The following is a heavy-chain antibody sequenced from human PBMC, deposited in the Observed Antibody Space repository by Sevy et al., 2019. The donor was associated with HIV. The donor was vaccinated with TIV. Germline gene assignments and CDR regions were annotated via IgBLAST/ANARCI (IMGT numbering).Heavy chain of an antibody. D-gene: IGHD1-26*01. CDR2: IYYSGST. CDR3: ARRRGYSLDY. CDR1: GGSISSYY. J-gene: IGHJ4*02. Sequence: SETLSLTCTVSGGSISSYYWSWIRQPPGKGLEWIGYIYYSGSTNYNPSLKSRVTISVDTSKNQFSLKLSSVPAADTAVYYCARRRGYSLDYWGQGTLVTVSS. V-gene: IGHV4-59*08.